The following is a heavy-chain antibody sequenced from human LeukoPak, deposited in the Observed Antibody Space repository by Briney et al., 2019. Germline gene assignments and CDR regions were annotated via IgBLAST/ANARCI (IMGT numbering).Heavy chain of an antibody. CDR3: ARDHCSSTSCYYYFDY. J-gene: IGHJ4*02. CDR2: ISSSGSTI. V-gene: IGHV3-48*03. Sequence: GGSLRLSCAASGFTFSSYEMNWVRQAPGKGLEWVSYISSSGSTIYYADSVKGRFTISRDNAKNSLYLQMNSLRAEDTAVYYCARDHCSSTSCYYYFDYWGQGTLVTVSS. CDR1: GFTFSSYE. D-gene: IGHD2-2*01.